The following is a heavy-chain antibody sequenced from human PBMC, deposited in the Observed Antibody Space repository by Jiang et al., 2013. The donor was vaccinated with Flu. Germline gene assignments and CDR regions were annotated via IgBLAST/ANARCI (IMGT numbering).Heavy chain of an antibody. CDR1: GFTFSSYA. CDR3: ARGSYWVDS. D-gene: IGHD3-16*02. V-gene: IGHV3-30-3*01. J-gene: IGHJ5*01. CDR2: ISYDGSYK. Sequence: SLRLSCAASGFTFSSYAMYWVRQXPGKGLEWVAVISYDGSYKYYPDSVKGRFTISRDNSKNTLYLQMNGLRAEDTAVYYCARGSYWVDSWGQGTLVTVSS.